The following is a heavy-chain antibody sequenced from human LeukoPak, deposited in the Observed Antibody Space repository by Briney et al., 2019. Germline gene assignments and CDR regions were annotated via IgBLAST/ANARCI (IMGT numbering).Heavy chain of an antibody. J-gene: IGHJ4*02. CDR2: ISSNGGNT. CDR1: GFTFSSYT. CDR3: VKDAGGYYDSSGYFDY. D-gene: IGHD3-22*01. V-gene: IGHV3-64D*09. Sequence: GGSLRLSCSASGFTFSSYTMHWVRQAPGKGLEYVSCISSNGGNTYYADSVKGRFTISKDNSKNTLYLQMSSLRAEDTAVYYCVKDAGGYYDSSGYFDYWGQGTLVTVSS.